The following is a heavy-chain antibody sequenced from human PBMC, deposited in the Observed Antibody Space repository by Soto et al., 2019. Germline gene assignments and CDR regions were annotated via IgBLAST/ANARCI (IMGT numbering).Heavy chain of an antibody. Sequence: SVKVSCKASGGTFISYAISWLRQSPGQVLEWMGGIIPIFGTANYAQKFQGRVTITADESTSTAYMELSSLRSEDTAVYYCARNYGMDVWGQGTTVTVSS. CDR2: IIPIFGTA. J-gene: IGHJ6*02. CDR3: ARNYGMDV. V-gene: IGHV1-69*13. CDR1: GGTFISYA.